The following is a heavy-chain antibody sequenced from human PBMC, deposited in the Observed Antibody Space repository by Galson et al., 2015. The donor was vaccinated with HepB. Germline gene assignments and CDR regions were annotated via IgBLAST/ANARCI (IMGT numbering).Heavy chain of an antibody. J-gene: IGHJ4*02. D-gene: IGHD2-21*01. CDR1: GYRFSNYW. CDR3: ARAADDSRTYLWSD. CDR2: IYPSDYDL. Sequence: QSGAEVKKPGESLKISCKASGYRFSNYWIGWVRQMPGKGLEWIGIIYPSDYDLRYSPSLQGQVTISVDKSVTTTYLQWDSLKASDSAMYYCARAADDSRTYLWSDWGQGTRVIVSS. V-gene: IGHV5-51*01.